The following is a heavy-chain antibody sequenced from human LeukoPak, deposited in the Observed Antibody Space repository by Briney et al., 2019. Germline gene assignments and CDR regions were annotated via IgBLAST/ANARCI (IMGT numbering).Heavy chain of an antibody. Sequence: GGSLKLSCAASGFAFRTYSMHWVRQAPGKGLEWLAVITYDGKVQHYTDSVKGQFTVSRDNSKKTLYLQMISLRPEDTAFYYCAREERMGATYYLDAWGRGTLVTVSS. CDR3: AREERMGATYYLDA. J-gene: IGHJ4*02. CDR2: ITYDGKVQ. V-gene: IGHV3-30*04. D-gene: IGHD1-26*01. CDR1: GFAFRTYS.